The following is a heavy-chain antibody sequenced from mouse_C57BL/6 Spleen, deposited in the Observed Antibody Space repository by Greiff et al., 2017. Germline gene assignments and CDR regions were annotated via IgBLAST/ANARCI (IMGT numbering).Heavy chain of an antibody. V-gene: IGHV1-53*01. CDR3: ARCHCYGSSDDAMDY. CDR2: INPSNGST. Sequence: QVQLKQPGTELVKPGASVKLSCKASGYTFTSYWMHWVKQRPGQGLEWIGNINPSNGSTNYNEKFKSKATLTVDKSSSTAYMQLSSLTSEDSAVYYCARCHCYGSSDDAMDYWGQGTSVTVSS. D-gene: IGHD1-1*01. CDR1: GYTFTSYW. J-gene: IGHJ4*01.